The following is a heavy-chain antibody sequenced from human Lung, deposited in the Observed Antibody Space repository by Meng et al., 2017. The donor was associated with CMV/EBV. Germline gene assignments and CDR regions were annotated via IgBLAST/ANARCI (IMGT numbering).Heavy chain of an antibody. D-gene: IGHD1-14*01. J-gene: IGHJ4*02. CDR3: ARIKRREAPPRPGHFDY. CDR1: GYTFTRYG. V-gene: IGHV1-18*01. CDR2: ISAYNGNT. Sequence: ASVXVSXKASGYTFTRYGISWVRQAPGQGLEWMGWISAYNGNTNYAQKLQGRETMTTDTSTSTDYMELRSLRSDDTAVYYCARIKRREAPPRPGHFDYWGQGXLVTVSS.